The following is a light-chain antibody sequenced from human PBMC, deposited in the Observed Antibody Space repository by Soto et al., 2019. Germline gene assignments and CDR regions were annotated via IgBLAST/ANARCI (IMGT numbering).Light chain of an antibody. CDR1: QCVSGY. V-gene: IGKV3-11*01. CDR2: DAS. J-gene: IGKJ4*01. Sequence: EIVLTQSPATLSLYPGNRATLSCRASQCVSGYLAWYQQKPGQAPRLLIYDASNSATGIPARFSGSGSGTDFTLAITSLEPEDFAVYYFQQRSNWPSTFGGGTKVEI. CDR3: QQRSNWPST.